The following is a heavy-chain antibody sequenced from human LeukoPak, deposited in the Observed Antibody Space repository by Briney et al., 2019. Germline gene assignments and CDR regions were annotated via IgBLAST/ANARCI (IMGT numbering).Heavy chain of an antibody. CDR3: ARGLPEYSSSYFDY. CDR1: GGSFSSYY. J-gene: IGHJ4*02. D-gene: IGHD6-6*01. CDR2: IYYSGST. Sequence: SETLSLTCTVSGGSFSSYYWSWIRQPPGKGLAWIGYIYYSGSTNYNPSLKSRVTISVDTSKNQFSLKLSSVTAADTAVYYCARGLPEYSSSYFDYWGQGTLVTVSS. V-gene: IGHV4-59*01.